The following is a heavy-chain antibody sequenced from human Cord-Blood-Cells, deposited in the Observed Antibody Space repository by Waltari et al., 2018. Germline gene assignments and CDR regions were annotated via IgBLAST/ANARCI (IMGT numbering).Heavy chain of an antibody. CDR2: TRNKANSYTT. CDR1: GFTCSSHY. J-gene: IGHJ4*02. CDR3: ARDLDY. Sequence: EVQLVESGGGLVQPGGSLRLSCAASGFTCSSHYMDWVRQAPGKGLEWVGRTRNKANSYTTEYAASVKGRFTISRDDSKNSLYLQMNSLKTEDTAVYYCARDLDYWGQGTLVTVSS. V-gene: IGHV3-72*01.